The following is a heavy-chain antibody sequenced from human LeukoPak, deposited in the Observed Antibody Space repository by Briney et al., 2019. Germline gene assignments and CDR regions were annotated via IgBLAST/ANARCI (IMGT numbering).Heavy chain of an antibody. Sequence: SQTLSLTCAISGDSVSSNSAAWNWIRQSPSRGLEWLGRTYYRSKWYNDYAVSVKSRITINPDTSKNQFSLQLNSVTPEDTAVYYCAREPIAAQLVEDYFDYWGQGTLVTVSS. CDR3: AREPIAAQLVEDYFDY. CDR1: GDSVSSNSAA. CDR2: TYYRSKWYN. V-gene: IGHV6-1*01. D-gene: IGHD6-13*01. J-gene: IGHJ4*02.